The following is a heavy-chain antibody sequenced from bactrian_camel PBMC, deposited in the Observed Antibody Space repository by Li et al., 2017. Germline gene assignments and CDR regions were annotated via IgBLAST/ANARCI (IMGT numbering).Heavy chain of an antibody. CDR1: GFTFSSYD. Sequence: VQLVESGGGLVQPGGSLRLSCAASGFTFSSYDMSWVRQAPGKGLEWVAQIAYDGWVSRYHDSAKGRFIISKDDAKETLYLQMNSLKTEDTALYRCAPAGRSYVDYNCRARLGQGTQVTVSS. J-gene: IGHJ6*01. V-gene: IGHV3S42*01. D-gene: IGHD4*01. CDR2: IAYDGWVS.